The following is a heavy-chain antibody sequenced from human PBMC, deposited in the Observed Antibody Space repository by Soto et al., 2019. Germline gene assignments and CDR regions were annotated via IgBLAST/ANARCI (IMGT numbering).Heavy chain of an antibody. J-gene: IGHJ5*02. Sequence: QVQLVQSGAEVKKPGASVKVSCKASGYTFTSYGISWVRQAPGQGLEWMGWISAYNGNTNYAQKLQGRVTMTTDTSTSTADRELRSLRPDDTAVYYCARSKQQLVPDANWFDPWGQGTLVTVSS. CDR3: ARSKQQLVPDANWFDP. D-gene: IGHD6-13*01. V-gene: IGHV1-18*01. CDR1: GYTFTSYG. CDR2: ISAYNGNT.